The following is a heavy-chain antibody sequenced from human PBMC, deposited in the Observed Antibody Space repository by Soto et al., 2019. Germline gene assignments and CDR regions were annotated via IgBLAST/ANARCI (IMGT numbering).Heavy chain of an antibody. D-gene: IGHD6-25*01. V-gene: IGHV3-33*01. J-gene: IGHJ6*02. CDR1: GFTFSSYG. Sequence: GGSLRLSCAASGFTFSSYGMHWVRQAPGKGLEWVAVIWYGGSNKYYADSVKGRFTISRDNSKNTLYLQMNSLRAEDTAVYYCARDLAAYYYYGMDVWGQGTTVTVSS. CDR3: ARDLAAYYYYGMDV. CDR2: IWYGGSNK.